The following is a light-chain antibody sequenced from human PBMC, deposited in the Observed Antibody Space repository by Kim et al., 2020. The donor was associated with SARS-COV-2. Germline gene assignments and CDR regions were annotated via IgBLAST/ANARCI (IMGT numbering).Light chain of an antibody. CDR2: EVS. CDR1: SSDVGSYNR. Sequence: QSALTQPPSVSGSPGQSVTISCTGTSSDVGSYNRVSWYQQPPGTAPKLVIYEVSDRPSGVPHHFSGSKSGNTASLTISWLQTEDEADYYCSSYTSSSTLIFGGGTQLTVL. CDR3: SSYTSSSTLI. J-gene: IGLJ2*01. V-gene: IGLV2-18*02.